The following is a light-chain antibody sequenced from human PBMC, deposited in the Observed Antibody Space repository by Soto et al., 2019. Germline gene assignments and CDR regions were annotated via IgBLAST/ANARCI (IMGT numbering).Light chain of an antibody. CDR1: QSVLYSSNNKNY. J-gene: IGKJ1*01. CDR2: WAS. Sequence: DIVMTQSPDSLAVSLGERATINCKSSQSVLYSSNNKNYLAWYQQKPGQPPNLLIYWASTRESGVPDRFSGSGSGTDFPLTISSLQAEDVAVYYCQQYYSIPRTFGQGTKVEIK. CDR3: QQYYSIPRT. V-gene: IGKV4-1*01.